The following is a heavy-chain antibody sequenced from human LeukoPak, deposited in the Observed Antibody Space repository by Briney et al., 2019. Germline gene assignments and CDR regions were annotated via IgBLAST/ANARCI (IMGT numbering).Heavy chain of an antibody. V-gene: IGHV3-30-3*01. CDR2: ISYDRSNK. Sequence: GGSLRLSCAASGFTFSSYAMHWVRQAPGKGLEWVAVISYDRSNKYYADSVKGRFTISRDNSKNTLYLQMNSLRAEDTAVYYCARGGEIHSPFDYWGQGTLVTVSS. CDR1: GFTFSSYA. CDR3: ARGGEIHSPFDY. D-gene: IGHD1-26*01. J-gene: IGHJ4*02.